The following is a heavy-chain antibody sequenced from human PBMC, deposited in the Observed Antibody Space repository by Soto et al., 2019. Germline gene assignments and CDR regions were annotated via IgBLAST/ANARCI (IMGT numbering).Heavy chain of an antibody. CDR2: IYYSGST. D-gene: IGHD6-19*01. CDR1: GGSISSSSYY. CDR3: ARHGIAVAENYYYYGMDV. Sequence: SETLSLTCTVSGGSISSSSYYWGWIRQPPGKGLEWIGSIYYSGSTYYNPSLKSRVTISVDTSKNQFSLKLSSVTAADTAVYYCARHGIAVAENYYYYGMDVWGQGTTVTVSS. J-gene: IGHJ6*02. V-gene: IGHV4-39*01.